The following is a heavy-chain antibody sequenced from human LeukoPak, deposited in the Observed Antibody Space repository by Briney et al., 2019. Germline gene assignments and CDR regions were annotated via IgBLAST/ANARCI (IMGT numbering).Heavy chain of an antibody. V-gene: IGHV3-74*01. CDR2: INSDGSST. CDR1: GFTFSSYW. CDR3: ARMSYDSSGYYWRIPDY. Sequence: GGSLRLSCAASGFTFSSYWTHWVRQAPGKGLVWVSRINSDGSSTSYADSVKGRFTISRDNAKNTLYLQMNSLRAEDTAVYYCARMSYDSSGYYWRIPDYWGQGTLVTVSS. J-gene: IGHJ4*02. D-gene: IGHD3-22*01.